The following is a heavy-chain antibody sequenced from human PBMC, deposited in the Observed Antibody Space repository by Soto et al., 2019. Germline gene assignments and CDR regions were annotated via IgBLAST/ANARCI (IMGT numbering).Heavy chain of an antibody. V-gene: IGHV4-30-4*01. Sequence: SETLSLTCIVSCASISSGDYFWSWIRQSPGKGLEWIGYIYDSGSSYYNPSLQSRVTMSVDTSKNQFSLKLSSVTAADTAVYYCAREKGYISGPKNLDYWGQGTLVTV. J-gene: IGHJ4*02. CDR1: CASISSGDYF. CDR2: IYDSGSS. CDR3: AREKGYISGPKNLDY. D-gene: IGHD5-12*01.